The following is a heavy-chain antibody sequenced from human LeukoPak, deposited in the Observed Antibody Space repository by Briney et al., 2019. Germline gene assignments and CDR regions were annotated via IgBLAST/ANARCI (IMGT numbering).Heavy chain of an antibody. CDR1: GFTFSDYS. CDR3: AEGYSSSSSYYYYYMDV. Sequence: GGSLRLSCAASGFTFSDYSINWVRQAPGKGLEWVSSISSTSSYIYYADSVKGRFTISRDNAKNSLYLQMNSLRAEDTAVYYCAEGYSSSSSYYYYYMDVWGKGTTVTVSS. CDR2: ISSTSSYI. J-gene: IGHJ6*03. V-gene: IGHV3-21*01. D-gene: IGHD6-6*01.